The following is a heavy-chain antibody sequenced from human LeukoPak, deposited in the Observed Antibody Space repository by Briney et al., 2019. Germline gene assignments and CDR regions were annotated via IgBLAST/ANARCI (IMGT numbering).Heavy chain of an antibody. CDR1: GYTFSTYG. J-gene: IGHJ5*02. D-gene: IGHD6-25*01. V-gene: IGHV1-18*04. Sequence: PLASVKVSCKASGYTFSTYGISWVRQAPGQGLEWMGWINAYNGDTNHAQKFQGRVTMTTDTSTTTAYMELGSLRSDDTAVYYCARDGSGHWFDPWGQGTLVTVSS. CDR3: ARDGSGHWFDP. CDR2: INAYNGDT.